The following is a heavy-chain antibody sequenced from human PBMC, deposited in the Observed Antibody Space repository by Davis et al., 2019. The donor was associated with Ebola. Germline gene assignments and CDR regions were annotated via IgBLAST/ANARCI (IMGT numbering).Heavy chain of an antibody. D-gene: IGHD1-14*01. CDR1: GGSIRGFQ. J-gene: IGHJ4*02. V-gene: IGHV4-59*01. Sequence: MPSETLSLTCTISGGSIRGFQWAWIRQPPGKGLEYVGHIFNSGTVSYNSALKSRVFISLDRSSTQFSLKLTSVTAADTAVYFCARDNLGSLDYWGQGLLVTVSS. CDR3: ARDNLGSLDY. CDR2: IFNSGTV.